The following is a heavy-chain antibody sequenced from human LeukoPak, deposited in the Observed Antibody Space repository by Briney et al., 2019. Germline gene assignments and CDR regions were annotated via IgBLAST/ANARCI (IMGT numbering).Heavy chain of an antibody. D-gene: IGHD5-18*01. Sequence: GGSLRLSCAASGFTFSSYGMHWVRQAPGKGLEWVAVISYDGSNKYYADSVKGRFTISRDNSKNTLYLQMNSLRAEDTAVYYCAKDIGYSYGYYYYGMDVWGQGTTVTVSS. J-gene: IGHJ6*02. CDR1: GFTFSSYG. CDR3: AKDIGYSYGYYYYGMDV. CDR2: ISYDGSNK. V-gene: IGHV3-30*18.